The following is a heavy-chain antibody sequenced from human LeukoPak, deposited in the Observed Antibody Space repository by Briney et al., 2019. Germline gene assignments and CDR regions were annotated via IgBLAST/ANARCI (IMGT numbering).Heavy chain of an antibody. CDR2: VNGSGSVTSST. Sequence: GGSLRLSCAASGFTFSSFAMSWVRQAPGKGLEWVSHVNGSGSVTSSTYYADAVKGRFTISRDNSKNTLYLQMNSLRAEDTAVYYCAKEGTYNNFWSGYFHWGQGALVTVSS. V-gene: IGHV3-23*01. CDR1: GFTFSSFA. D-gene: IGHD3-3*01. J-gene: IGHJ4*02. CDR3: AKEGTYNNFWSGYFH.